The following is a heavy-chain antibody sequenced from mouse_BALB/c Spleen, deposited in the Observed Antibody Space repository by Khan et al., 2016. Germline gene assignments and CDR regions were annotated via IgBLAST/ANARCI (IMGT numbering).Heavy chain of an antibody. CDR2: ISYSGST. CDR1: GYSITSDYA. J-gene: IGHJ1*01. D-gene: IGHD2-3*01. Sequence: EVKLLESGPGLVKPSQSLSLTCTVTGYSITSDYAWNWIRQFPGNKLEWMGYISYSGSTRYNPSLKSRISITRDTSKNQFFLQLNSVTTEDTATXYCASHDGNFGYFDVWGAGTTVTVSS. CDR3: ASHDGNFGYFDV. V-gene: IGHV3-2*02.